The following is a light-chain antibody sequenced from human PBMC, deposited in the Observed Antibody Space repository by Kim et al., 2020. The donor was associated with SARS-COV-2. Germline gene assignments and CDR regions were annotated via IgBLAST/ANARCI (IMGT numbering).Light chain of an antibody. V-gene: IGLV3-19*01. CDR3: NSRDISGDHVV. CDR1: SLRTYY. CDR2: GKN. J-gene: IGLJ2*01. Sequence: SSELTQDPVVSVALGQTVRITCQGDSLRTYYASWFQQKPEQAPILVIYGKNNRPSGIPDRFSGSSSGNTASLTVTGAQAVDEADYYCNSRDISGDHVVFGGGTQLTVL.